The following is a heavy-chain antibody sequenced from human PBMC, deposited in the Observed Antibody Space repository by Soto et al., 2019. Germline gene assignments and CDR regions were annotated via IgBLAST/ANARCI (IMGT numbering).Heavy chain of an antibody. J-gene: IGHJ6*02. CDR1: GASISSDNR. V-gene: IGHV4-4*02. Sequence: QVQLQESGPGLVKPSGTLSLTCAVSGASISSDNRWTWVRQPPGEGLEGVGEISQSGTTKYNPSLASRVTISVDKSKNQFSLRLTSMTAADTAVYYCAKKVPAALRLYYFFGLDVWGQGTTVTVSS. CDR3: AKKVPAALRLYYFFGLDV. CDR2: ISQSGTT. D-gene: IGHD2-15*01.